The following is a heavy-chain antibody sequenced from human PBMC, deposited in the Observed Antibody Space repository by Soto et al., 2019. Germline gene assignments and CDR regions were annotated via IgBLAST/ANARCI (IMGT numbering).Heavy chain of an antibody. Sequence: ASVKVSCKASGYTFTNYAMNWVRQAPGQRLEWMGWINGGSGDTKYSQNFQGRVTMTRDTSASTVYVELSSLTSEDTAVYYCARATYGHPDPWGQGTLVTVSS. J-gene: IGHJ5*02. V-gene: IGHV1-3*01. CDR2: INGGSGDT. CDR1: GYTFTNYA. D-gene: IGHD4-17*01. CDR3: ARATYGHPDP.